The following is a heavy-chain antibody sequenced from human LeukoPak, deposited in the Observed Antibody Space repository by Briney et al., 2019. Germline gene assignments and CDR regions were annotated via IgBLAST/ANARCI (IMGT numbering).Heavy chain of an antibody. V-gene: IGHV3-7*01. J-gene: IGHJ4*02. CDR3: LRDYRGY. CDR2: IKEDGSQK. CDR1: GFTFSSYW. Sequence: GGSLRLSCAASGFTFSSYWMSWVRQAPGRGLEWVANIKEDGSQKYYVDSVKGRFTISRDNAKNSLYLQMNSLRAEDTALYYCLRDYRGYWGQGTLVTVSS. D-gene: IGHD3-10*01.